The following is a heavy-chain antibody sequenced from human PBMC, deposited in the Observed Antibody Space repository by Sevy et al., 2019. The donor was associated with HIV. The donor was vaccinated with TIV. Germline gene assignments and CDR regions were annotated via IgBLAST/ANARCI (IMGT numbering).Heavy chain of an antibody. CDR2: LKSKADGGTV. Sequence: GGSLRLSCTTSGFTFGDYAMNWVRQAPGKGLEWVAFLKSKADGGTVDHAASVKGRFTISRDVSKSIAYLQMKDLTPEDTVVYYCTRWKGLHSIFDYWGQGALVAVSS. V-gene: IGHV3-49*04. CDR3: TRWKGLHSIFDY. D-gene: IGHD1-1*01. CDR1: GFTFGDYA. J-gene: IGHJ4*02.